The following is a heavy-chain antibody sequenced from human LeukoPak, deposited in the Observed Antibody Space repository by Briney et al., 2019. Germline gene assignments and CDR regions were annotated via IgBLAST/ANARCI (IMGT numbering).Heavy chain of an antibody. V-gene: IGHV3-23*01. D-gene: IGHD3-10*01. CDR2: ISGSGGST. CDR1: GFTFSSYG. CDR3: AREKGTMIRAMAFEM. Sequence: GGSLRLSCAASGFTFSSYGMSWVRQAPGKGLEWVSAISGSGGSTYYADSVKGRFTISRDNAQNSLYLQINSLRAEDTAVYYCAREKGTMIRAMAFEMWGQGTMVTVSS. J-gene: IGHJ3*02.